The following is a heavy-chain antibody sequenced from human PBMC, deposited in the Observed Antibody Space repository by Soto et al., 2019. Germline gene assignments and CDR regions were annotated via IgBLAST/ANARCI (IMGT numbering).Heavy chain of an antibody. D-gene: IGHD6-13*01. CDR1: GYSFSSHA. CDR2: IIPVFGTP. CDR3: ARGGALSTSWYWGDGLDS. J-gene: IGHJ4*02. V-gene: IGHV1-69*06. Sequence: QVQLEQSGSEVKKSGSSVKVSCKASGYSFSSHALTWVRQAPGQGLEGMGGIIPVFGTPSYAQKFQGRVTISADKSTNTSYLELRSLRSEDTAVYYCARGGALSTSWYWGDGLDSWGQGTQVTVSS.